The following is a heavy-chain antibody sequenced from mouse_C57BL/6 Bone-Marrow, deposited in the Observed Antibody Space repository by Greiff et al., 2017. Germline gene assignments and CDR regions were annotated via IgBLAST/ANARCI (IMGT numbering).Heavy chain of an antibody. J-gene: IGHJ4*01. Sequence: VQLQQSGTELVKPGASVKLSCKASGYTFTSYWMHWVKQRPGQGLEWIGNINPSNGGTNYNEKFKSKATLTVDKSSSTAYMQLSSLTSEDSAVYYCARSSGNYDAMDYWGQGTSVTVSS. CDR2: INPSNGGT. CDR3: ARSSGNYDAMDY. CDR1: GYTFTSYW. V-gene: IGHV1-53*01. D-gene: IGHD2-1*01.